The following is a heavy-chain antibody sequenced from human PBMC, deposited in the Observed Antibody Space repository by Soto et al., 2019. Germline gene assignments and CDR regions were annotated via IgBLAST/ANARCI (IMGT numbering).Heavy chain of an antibody. J-gene: IGHJ4*02. CDR2: IIPIFGTA. CDR3: AGEDYDDSSGYYAPLGY. V-gene: IGHV1-69*06. Sequence: QVQLVQSGAEVKKPGSSVKVSCKASGGTFSSYAISWVRQAPGQGLEWMGGIIPIFGTANYAQKFQGRVTITADKATSTAYMELSSLRSEDTAVYYCAGEDYDDSSGYYAPLGYWGQGTLVTVSS. CDR1: GGTFSSYA. D-gene: IGHD3-22*01.